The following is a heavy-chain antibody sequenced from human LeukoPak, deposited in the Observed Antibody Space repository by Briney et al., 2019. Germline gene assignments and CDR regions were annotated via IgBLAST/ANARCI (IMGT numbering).Heavy chain of an antibody. CDR2: INHSGST. J-gene: IGHJ4*02. V-gene: IGHV4-34*01. CDR3: ARDICSSTSCYSYYFDY. CDR1: GGSFSGYY. D-gene: IGHD2-2*01. Sequence: SETLSLTCAVYGGSFSGYYWSWIRQPPGKGLEWIGEINHSGSTNYNPSLKSRVTISVDTSKNQFSLKLSSVTAADTAVYYCARDICSSTSCYSYYFDYWGQGTLVTVSS.